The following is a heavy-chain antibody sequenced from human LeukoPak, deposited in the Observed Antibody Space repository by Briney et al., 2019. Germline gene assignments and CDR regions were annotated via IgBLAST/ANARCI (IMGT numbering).Heavy chain of an antibody. J-gene: IGHJ6*03. CDR2: INPSGGST. V-gene: IGHV1-46*01. CDR1: GYTFTSYY. D-gene: IGHD3-10*01. Sequence: ASVKVSCKASGYTFTSYYMHWVRQAPGQGLEWMGIINPSGGSTSYAQKFQGRVTMTRDTSTSTAYMELRSLRSDDTAVYYCARRTYYYGSGSYNNNYYYYMDVWGKGTTVTVSS. CDR3: ARRTYYYGSGSYNNNYYYYMDV.